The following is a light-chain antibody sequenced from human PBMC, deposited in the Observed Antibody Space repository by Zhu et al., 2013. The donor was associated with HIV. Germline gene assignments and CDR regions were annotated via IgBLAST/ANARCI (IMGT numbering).Light chain of an antibody. CDR2: GAS. V-gene: IGKV3-15*01. Sequence: EIVMTQSPATLSVSPGERATLSCRASQSVSSNLAWYQQKPGQAPRLLISGASTRATGIPARFSGSGSGTDFTLTISSLEPEDFTVYYCQQRSKWPPFTFGQGTKLEIK. CDR3: QQRSKWPPFT. J-gene: IGKJ2*01. CDR1: QSVSSN.